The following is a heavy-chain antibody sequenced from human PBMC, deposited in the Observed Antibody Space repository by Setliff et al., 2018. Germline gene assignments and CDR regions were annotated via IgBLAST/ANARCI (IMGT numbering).Heavy chain of an antibody. D-gene: IGHD1-26*01. V-gene: IGHV4-4*07. Sequence: PSETLSLTCTVSGGSISSYYWSWIRQPAGKGLEWIGHIYIGGSANYNPSLKSRVTMSIDTSKNQFSLRAEDTAVYYCAKDRGSGSYYFDYWGQGTLVTVSS. J-gene: IGHJ4*02. CDR2: IYIGGSA. CDR1: GGSISSYY. CDR3: AKDRGSGSYYFDY.